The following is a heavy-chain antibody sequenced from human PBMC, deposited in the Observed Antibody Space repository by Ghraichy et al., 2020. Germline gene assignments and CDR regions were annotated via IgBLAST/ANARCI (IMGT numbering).Heavy chain of an antibody. Sequence: GESLNISCAASGITFSSYAMSWVRQAPGKGLEWVSAISGSGGSTYYADSVKGRFTISRDNSKNTLYLQMNSLRAEDTAVYYCAKRWPIMGYWGQGTLVTVSS. D-gene: IGHD2-8*01. J-gene: IGHJ4*02. CDR2: ISGSGGST. V-gene: IGHV3-23*01. CDR1: GITFSSYA. CDR3: AKRWPIMGY.